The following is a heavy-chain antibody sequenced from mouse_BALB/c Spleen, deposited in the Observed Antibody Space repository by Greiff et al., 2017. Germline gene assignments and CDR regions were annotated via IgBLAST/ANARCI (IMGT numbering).Heavy chain of an antibody. D-gene: IGHD2-4*01. CDR1: GFTFSSFG. Sequence: DVHLVESGGGLVQPGGSRKLSCAASGFTFSSFGMHWVRQAPEKGLEWVAYISSGSSTIYYADTVKGRFTISRDNPKNTLFLQMTSLRSEDTAMYYCARSMITTYWYFDVWGAGTTVTVSS. CDR2: ISSGSSTI. CDR3: ARSMITTYWYFDV. J-gene: IGHJ1*01. V-gene: IGHV5-17*02.